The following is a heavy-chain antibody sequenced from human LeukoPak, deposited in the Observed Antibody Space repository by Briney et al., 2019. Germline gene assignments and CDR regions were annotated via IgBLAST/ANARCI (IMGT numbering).Heavy chain of an antibody. Sequence: AGGSLRLSCAASGFTFSSYGMHWVRQAPGKGLEWVAVISYDGSNKYYADSVKGRFTISRDNSKNTLYLQMNSLRAEDTAVYYCARDGDPGAHIVVVPAATPGVIWGQGTMVTVSS. CDR2: ISYDGSNK. V-gene: IGHV3-30*03. J-gene: IGHJ3*02. CDR1: GFTFSSYG. CDR3: ARDGDPGAHIVVVPAATPGVI. D-gene: IGHD2-2*01.